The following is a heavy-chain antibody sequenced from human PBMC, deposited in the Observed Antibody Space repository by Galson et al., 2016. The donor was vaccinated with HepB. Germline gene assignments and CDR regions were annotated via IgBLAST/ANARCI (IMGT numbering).Heavy chain of an antibody. Sequence: TLSLTCTVSGGSISSGSHYWSWIRQAAGKGLEWIGRIYHSGGTNYNPSLKSRVTISIDTSKNQFSLKLTSVTATDTALYYCVRQGGTAYYPDHWGQGTLVSVSS. J-gene: IGHJ4*01. V-gene: IGHV4-61*02. CDR2: IYHSGGT. D-gene: IGHD1-26*01. CDR1: GGSISSGSHY. CDR3: VRQGGTAYYPDH.